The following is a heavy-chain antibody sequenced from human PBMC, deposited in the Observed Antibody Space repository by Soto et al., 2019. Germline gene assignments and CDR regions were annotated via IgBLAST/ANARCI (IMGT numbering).Heavy chain of an antibody. CDR3: AKTRIAARIYYYVMAV. J-gene: IGHJ6*02. V-gene: IGHV3-30*18. D-gene: IGHD6-6*01. CDR1: GFTFSSYC. CDR2: ISYDGINK. Sequence: PGGSLRLSCAASGFTFSSYCMHWVRQAPGKGLEWVAVISYDGINKYYADSVKGRFTISRDNSKNTLYLQMNSLRAEDTAVYYCAKTRIAARIYYYVMAVWGQGTTVAVSS.